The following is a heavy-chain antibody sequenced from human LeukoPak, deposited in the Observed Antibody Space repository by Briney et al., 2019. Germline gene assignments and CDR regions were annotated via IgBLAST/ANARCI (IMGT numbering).Heavy chain of an antibody. CDR3: ARDSDLRYAFGHYGDAFDI. V-gene: IGHV3-20*04. CDR1: RFILIRYA. D-gene: IGHD2-2*01. J-gene: IGHJ3*02. Sequence: GGSLRLSRAATRFILIRYAMSWVRQAPGKGLDWVSGIVWYGGETGYADSVKGRFTISRDNAENSLYLEMNSLRVDDTALYYCARDSDLRYAFGHYGDAFDIWGQGTMVTVSA. CDR2: IVWYGGET.